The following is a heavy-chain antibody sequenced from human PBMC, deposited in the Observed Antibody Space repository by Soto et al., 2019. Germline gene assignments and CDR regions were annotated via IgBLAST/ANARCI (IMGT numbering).Heavy chain of an antibody. CDR3: ARDRGIQLWSQGYYYGMDV. CDR2: IIPIFGTA. Sequence: VKVSCKASGGTFSSYAISWVRQAPGQGLEWMGGIIPIFGTANYAQKFQGRVTITADESTSTAYMELSSLRAEDTAVYYCARDRGIQLWSQGYYYGMDVWGQGTTVTVSS. D-gene: IGHD5-18*01. V-gene: IGHV1-69*13. J-gene: IGHJ6*02. CDR1: GGTFSSYA.